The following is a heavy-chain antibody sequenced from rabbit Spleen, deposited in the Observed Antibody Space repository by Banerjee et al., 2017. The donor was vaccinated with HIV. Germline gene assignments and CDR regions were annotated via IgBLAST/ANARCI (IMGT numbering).Heavy chain of an antibody. J-gene: IGHJ4*01. V-gene: IGHV1S40*01. D-gene: IGHD3-1*01. CDR3: ARDFPFNNNRPDNML. Sequence: QSLEESGGDLVKPGASLTLTCTASGFSFSAGYYMCWVRQAPGKGLEWIASIYIGDGSTYYANWVNGRFTISSHNAQNTLYLQLNSLTAADTATYFCARDFPFNNNRPDNMLWGPGTLVTVS. CDR1: GFSFSAGYY. CDR2: IYIGDGST.